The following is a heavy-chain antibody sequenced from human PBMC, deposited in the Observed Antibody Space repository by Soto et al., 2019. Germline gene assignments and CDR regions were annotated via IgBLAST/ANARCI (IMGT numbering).Heavy chain of an antibody. Sequence: QVQLVQSGAEVKKPGSSVKVSCKASGGTFSNYAISWVRQAPGQGLELMGGIIPIFGTTNYAQRFQGRVTITADESTSTAYMELSSLRSEDTAVYYCARVSSSWYKDYFDYWGQGTLVTVSS. V-gene: IGHV1-69*12. J-gene: IGHJ4*02. CDR1: GGTFSNYA. CDR3: ARVSSSWYKDYFDY. D-gene: IGHD6-13*01. CDR2: IIPIFGTT.